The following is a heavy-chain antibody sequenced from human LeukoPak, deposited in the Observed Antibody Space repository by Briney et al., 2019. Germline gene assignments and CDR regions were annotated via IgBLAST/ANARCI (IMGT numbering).Heavy chain of an antibody. CDR2: LSAGGGST. CDR3: AKRGLASGSPYYFDY. CDR1: GFTFSSYA. J-gene: IGHJ4*02. Sequence: GGSLRLSCAASGFTFSSYAMSWVRQAPGKGLEWVSALSAGGGSTFYADSVKGRFTISRDNPKNTLYLQMNSLRAEDTAVYYCAKRGLASGSPYYFDYWGQGTLVTVSS. V-gene: IGHV3-23*01. D-gene: IGHD3-10*01.